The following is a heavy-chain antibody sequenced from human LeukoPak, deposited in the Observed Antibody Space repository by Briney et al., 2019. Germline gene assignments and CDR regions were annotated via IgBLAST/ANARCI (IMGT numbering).Heavy chain of an antibody. CDR2: IYHSGST. D-gene: IGHD3-16*01. V-gene: IGHV4-39*07. CDR3: ARPTLRHDAFDI. Sequence: SETLSLTCTVSGGSISSSNYYWGWIRQPPGKGLEWIGSIYHSGSTYYNPSLKSRVTISVDTSKNQFSLKLSSVTAADTAVYYCARPTLRHDAFDIWGQGTMVTVSS. J-gene: IGHJ3*02. CDR1: GGSISSSNYY.